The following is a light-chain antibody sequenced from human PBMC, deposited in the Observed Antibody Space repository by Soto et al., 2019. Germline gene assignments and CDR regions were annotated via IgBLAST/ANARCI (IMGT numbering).Light chain of an antibody. CDR2: DVS. Sequence: QSVLTQPASVSGSPGQSITISCTGTNSDVGSYNYVSWYQHLPGKAPKLIIYDVSNRPSGVSNRFSGSKSGNTASLTISGLQAEDEADYHCCSWTSSATYVFGTGTKVTVL. CDR1: NSDVGSYNY. CDR3: CSWTSSATYV. J-gene: IGLJ1*01. V-gene: IGLV2-14*03.